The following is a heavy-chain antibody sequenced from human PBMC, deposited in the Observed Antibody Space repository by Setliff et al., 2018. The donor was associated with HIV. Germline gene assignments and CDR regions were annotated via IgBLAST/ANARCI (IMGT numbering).Heavy chain of an antibody. CDR2: IIPIFGTT. Sequence: SVKVSCKASGGTFSSYAISWVRQAPGQGLEWMGGIIPIFGTTNYAQKFQGRVTITTDESTTTAYMELSSLRSEDTALYYCVRGVQSPPHYSYYYMDVWGEGTMVTVSS. J-gene: IGHJ6*03. V-gene: IGHV1-69*05. CDR3: VRGVQSPPHYSYYYMDV. D-gene: IGHD3-3*01. CDR1: GGTFSSYA.